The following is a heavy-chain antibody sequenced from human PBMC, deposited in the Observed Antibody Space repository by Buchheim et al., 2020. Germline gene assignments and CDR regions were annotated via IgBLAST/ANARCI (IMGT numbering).Heavy chain of an antibody. D-gene: IGHD3-9*01. J-gene: IGHJ4*02. CDR2: INHSGST. CDR3: ARGPPHYDILTGYYTGVLY. V-gene: IGHV4-34*01. CDR1: GGSFSGYY. Sequence: QVQLQQWGAGLFKPSETLSLTCAVYGGSFSGYYWSWIRQPPGKGLEWIGEINHSGSTNYNPSLKSRVTISVDTSKNQFSLKLSSVTAADTAVYYCARGPPHYDILTGYYTGVLYWGQGTL.